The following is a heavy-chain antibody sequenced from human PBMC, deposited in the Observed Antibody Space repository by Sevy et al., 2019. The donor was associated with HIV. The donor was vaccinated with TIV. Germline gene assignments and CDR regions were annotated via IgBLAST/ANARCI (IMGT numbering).Heavy chain of an antibody. CDR2: ISNSGTSI. CDR1: GFTFSSYE. J-gene: IGHJ4*02. D-gene: IGHD4-17*01. V-gene: IGHV3-48*03. CDR3: ARDLPPFATTVAHFDY. Sequence: GGSLRLSCAASGFTFSSYEMNWVRQAPGKGLEWVSYISNSGTSIYYSDSVKGRFTISRDNARNSLYLQMNSLRAEDTAVYYCARDLPPFATTVAHFDYWGQGTLVTVSS.